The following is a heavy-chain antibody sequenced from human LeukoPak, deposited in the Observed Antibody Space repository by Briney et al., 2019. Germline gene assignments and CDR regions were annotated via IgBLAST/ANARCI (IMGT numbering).Heavy chain of an antibody. D-gene: IGHD6-19*01. CDR2: INHSGST. J-gene: IGHJ4*02. Sequence: SETLSLTCAVYGGSFSGYYWSWIRQPPGKGLEWIGEINHSGSTNYNPSLKSRVNISVDTSKNQFSLRLSSVTVADTAVYYCARLWSFSGWYLDDYWGQGTLVTVPS. V-gene: IGHV4-34*01. CDR3: ARLWSFSGWYLDDY. CDR1: GGSFSGYY.